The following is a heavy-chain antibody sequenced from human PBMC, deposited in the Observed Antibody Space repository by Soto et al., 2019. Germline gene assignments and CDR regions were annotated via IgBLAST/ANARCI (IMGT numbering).Heavy chain of an antibody. J-gene: IGHJ5*02. CDR1: GYTFTSYG. CDR2: ISAYNGNT. V-gene: IGHV1-18*01. Sequence: QVQLVQSGAEVKKPGASVKVSCKASGYTFTSYGITWVRQSPGQGLEWMGWISAYNGNTNYAQKLQGRVTMTKDTSTSTAYMELRSLRSYDRAVDYWARENYGYYSNWSDPWGQGTLVPVSS. D-gene: IGHD4-17*01. CDR3: ARENYGYYSNWSDP.